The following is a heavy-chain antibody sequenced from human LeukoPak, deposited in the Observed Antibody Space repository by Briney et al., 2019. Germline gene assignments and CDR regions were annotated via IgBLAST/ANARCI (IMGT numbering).Heavy chain of an antibody. J-gene: IGHJ4*02. D-gene: IGHD3-22*01. CDR3: AKAYYYDSSGP. Sequence: GGSLRLSCAASRFTFSSYGMSWVRHAPGKGLEWGSAISGSGGSTYYADSVKGRFTISRDNSKNTLYLQMNSLRAEDTAVYYCAKAYYYDSSGPWGQGTLVTVSS. V-gene: IGHV3-23*01. CDR2: ISGSGGST. CDR1: RFTFSSYG.